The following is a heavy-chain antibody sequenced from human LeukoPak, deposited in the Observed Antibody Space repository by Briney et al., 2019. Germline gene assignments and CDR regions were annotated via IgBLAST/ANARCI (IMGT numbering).Heavy chain of an antibody. J-gene: IGHJ4*02. CDR2: ISGSGGTT. Sequence: GGSLTLSCAASGFTFSTYAMNWVRQAPGKGLEWVSAISGSGGTTYYADSVKGRFTISRDNSKNTLYLQMNSLRAEDTALYYCAKSEWYSSGYYGMWGQGTLVTVSS. V-gene: IGHV3-23*01. CDR3: AKSEWYSSGYYGM. CDR1: GFTFSTYA. D-gene: IGHD6-19*01.